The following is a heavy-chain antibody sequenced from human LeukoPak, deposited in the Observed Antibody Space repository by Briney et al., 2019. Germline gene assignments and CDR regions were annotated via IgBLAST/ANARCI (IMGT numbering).Heavy chain of an antibody. V-gene: IGHV4-38-2*01. CDR3: VYSSSWSPFGY. J-gene: IGHJ4*02. D-gene: IGHD6-13*01. CDR1: GYSISSGYY. CDR2: IYHSGST. Sequence: SETLSLTCAVSGYSISSGYYWGWIRQPPGKGLEWIGSIYHSGSTYYNPSLESRVTISVDTSKNQFSLKLSSVTAADTAVYYCVYSSSWSPFGYWGQGTLVTVSS.